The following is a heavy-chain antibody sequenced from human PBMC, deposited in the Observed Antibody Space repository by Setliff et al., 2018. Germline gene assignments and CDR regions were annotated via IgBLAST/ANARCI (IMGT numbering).Heavy chain of an antibody. V-gene: IGHV4-39*01. J-gene: IGHJ4*02. CDR2: LYDSGKT. CDR1: GGSMRSISYY. CDR3: ARHATYYYGSGNLPFDH. Sequence: PSETLSLTCTVSGGSMRSISYYWGWVRQPPGKGLEWIGTLYDSGKTYYNPSLKSRVTISVDTSRNQFSLELSSVTAADTAVYYCARHATYYYGSGNLPFDHWAQGSLVTVSS. D-gene: IGHD3-10*01.